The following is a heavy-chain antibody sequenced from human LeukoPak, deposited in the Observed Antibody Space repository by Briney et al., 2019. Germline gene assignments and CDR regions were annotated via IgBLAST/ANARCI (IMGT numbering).Heavy chain of an antibody. V-gene: IGHV3-30*03. CDR3: MVVVAATGGFDY. D-gene: IGHD2-15*01. Sequence: PGGSLRLSCAASGFTFSSYGMHWVRQPPGKGLEWVAVISYDGSNKYYADSVKGRLTISRDNSKNTLYLQMKSLRAEDTAVYYCMVVVAATGGFDYWGQGTLVTVSS. CDR2: ISYDGSNK. J-gene: IGHJ4*02. CDR1: GFTFSSYG.